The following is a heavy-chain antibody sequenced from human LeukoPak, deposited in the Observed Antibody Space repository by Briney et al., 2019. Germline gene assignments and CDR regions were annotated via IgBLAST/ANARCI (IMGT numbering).Heavy chain of an antibody. CDR3: ARYNWNYYYYYYMDV. V-gene: IGHV4-34*01. CDR1: GGSFSGYY. D-gene: IGHD1-20*01. CDR2: INHSGST. Sequence: SETLSLTCAVYGGSFSGYYWSWIRQPPGKGLEWIGEINHSGSTNYNPSLKSRVTISVDTSKNQFSLKLSSVTAADTAVYYCARYNWNYYYYYYMDVWGKGTTVTVS. J-gene: IGHJ6*03.